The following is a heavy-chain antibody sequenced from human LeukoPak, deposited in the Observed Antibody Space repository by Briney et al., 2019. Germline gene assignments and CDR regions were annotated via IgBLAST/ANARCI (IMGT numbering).Heavy chain of an antibody. CDR1: GFTFSDYY. V-gene: IGHV3-11*04. CDR3: ARDPPEPYSSSGGGGSHPDY. Sequence: GGSLRLSCAASGFTFSDYYMSWIRQAPGKGLEWVSYISSSGSTIYYADSVKGRFTISRDNAKNSLYLQMNSLRAEDTAVCYCARDPPEPYSSSGGGGSHPDYWGQGTLVTVSS. CDR2: ISSSGSTI. D-gene: IGHD6-6*01. J-gene: IGHJ4*02.